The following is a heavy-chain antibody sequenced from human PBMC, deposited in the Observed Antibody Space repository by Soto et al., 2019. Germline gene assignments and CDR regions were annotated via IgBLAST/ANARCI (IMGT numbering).Heavy chain of an antibody. D-gene: IGHD3-22*01. CDR1: GGTFSSYA. CDR3: ARDVGLYYYDSSGYYDH. J-gene: IGHJ4*02. Sequence: QVQLVQSGAEVKKPGSSVKVSCKASGGTFSSYAISWVRQAPGQGLEWMGGSIPIFGTANYAQKFQGRVTITADKSTSTAYMELSSRRSEDTAVYYCARDVGLYYYDSSGYYDHWGQGTLVTVSS. V-gene: IGHV1-69*06. CDR2: SIPIFGTA.